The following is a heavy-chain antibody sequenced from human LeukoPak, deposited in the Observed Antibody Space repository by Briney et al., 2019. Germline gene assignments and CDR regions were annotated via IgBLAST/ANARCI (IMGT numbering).Heavy chain of an antibody. CDR1: GGTFSSYA. D-gene: IGHD2-2*01. Sequence: SVKVSCKASGGTFSSYAISWVRQAPGQGLEWMGRIIPIFGTANYAQKFQGRVTITTDESTSTAYMELSSLRSEDTALYYCARGDIVVVPAATVPRGSMYYFDYWGQGTLVTVS. CDR2: IIPIFGTA. CDR3: ARGDIVVVPAATVPRGSMYYFDY. J-gene: IGHJ4*02. V-gene: IGHV1-69*05.